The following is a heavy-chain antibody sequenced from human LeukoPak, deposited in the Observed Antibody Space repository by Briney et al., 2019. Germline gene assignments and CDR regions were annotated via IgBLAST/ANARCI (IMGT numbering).Heavy chain of an antibody. V-gene: IGHV3-21*01. CDR3: ASTQWLALLSYRYFDL. J-gene: IGHJ2*01. Sequence: PGGSLRLSCTVSGFTFSSYSMNWVRQAPGKGLEWVSSISSSSSYIYYADSVKGRFTISRDNAKNSLYLQMNSLRAEDTAVYYCASTQWLALLSYRYFDLWGRGTLVTVSS. CDR1: GFTFSSYS. CDR2: ISSSSSYI. D-gene: IGHD6-19*01.